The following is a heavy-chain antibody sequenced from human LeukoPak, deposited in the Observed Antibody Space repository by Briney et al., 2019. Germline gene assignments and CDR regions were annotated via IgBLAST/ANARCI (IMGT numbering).Heavy chain of an antibody. D-gene: IGHD3-22*01. Sequence: PGGSLRLSCAASGFTFSSYGMSWVRQAPGKGLEWVSVIYSGGDTYYADSVKGRFAISRDISKNTLYLQVNNLRAEDSAVYYCARTMVVVPSYDAFDIWGQGTMVTVSS. CDR1: GFTFSSYG. CDR3: ARTMVVVPSYDAFDI. V-gene: IGHV3-23*01. CDR2: IYSGGDT. J-gene: IGHJ3*02.